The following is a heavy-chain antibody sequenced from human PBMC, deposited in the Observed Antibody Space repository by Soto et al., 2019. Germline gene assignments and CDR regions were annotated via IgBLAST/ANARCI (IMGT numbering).Heavy chain of an antibody. CDR1: GYSFTSYW. D-gene: IGHD6-13*01. J-gene: IGHJ6*02. V-gene: IGHV5-51*01. Sequence: GESLKISCKGSGYSFTSYWIGWVRQMPGKGLEWMGIIYPGDSDTRDSPSFQGQVTISADKSISTAYLQWSSLKASDTAMYYCARTSAASKNYYGMDVWGQGTTVTVSS. CDR2: IYPGDSDT. CDR3: ARTSAASKNYYGMDV.